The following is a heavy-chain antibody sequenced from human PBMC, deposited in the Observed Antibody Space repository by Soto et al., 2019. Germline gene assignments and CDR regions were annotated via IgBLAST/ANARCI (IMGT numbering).Heavy chain of an antibody. J-gene: IGHJ6*01. Sequence: QVQLVQSGAEVKKPGSSVKVSCKASGGTFSNFALISWVRQAPGQGLEWMGGIIPIDATVNYAQKFQGRITLTADESTTTAYMDLGSLSSEDTAVYDGARDLLGCGYTYGDVWGQGTTVTVSS. CDR1: GGTFSNFA. CDR3: ARDLLGCGYTYGDV. CDR2: IIPIDATV. V-gene: IGHV1-69*12. D-gene: IGHD6-25*01.